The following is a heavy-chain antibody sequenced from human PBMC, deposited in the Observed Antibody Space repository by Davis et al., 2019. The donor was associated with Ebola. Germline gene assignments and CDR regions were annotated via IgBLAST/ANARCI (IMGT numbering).Heavy chain of an antibody. CDR1: GFTFSSYA. CDR2: IGTAGDT. CDR3: ARSGYYYGMDV. D-gene: IGHD6-25*01. V-gene: IGHV3-13*01. J-gene: IGHJ6*02. Sequence: GESLKISCAASGFTFSSYAMSWVRQATGKGLEWVSAIGTAGDTYYPGSVKGRFTISRENAKNSLYLQMNSLRAGDTAVYYCARSGYYYGMDVWGQGTTVTVSS.